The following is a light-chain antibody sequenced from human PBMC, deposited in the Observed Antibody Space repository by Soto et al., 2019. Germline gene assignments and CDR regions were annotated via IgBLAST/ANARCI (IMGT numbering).Light chain of an antibody. Sequence: QSALTQPRSVSGSPGQSVTISCTGTSSDVGRYNIVSWYQQHPGKVPKLIIYEVSKRSSGVPDRFSGSKSGNTASLIISGLQVEYEADYYCCSHADKTPHVFGTGTKLTVL. CDR1: SSDVGRYNI. CDR2: EVS. V-gene: IGLV2-11*01. J-gene: IGLJ1*01. CDR3: CSHADKTPHV.